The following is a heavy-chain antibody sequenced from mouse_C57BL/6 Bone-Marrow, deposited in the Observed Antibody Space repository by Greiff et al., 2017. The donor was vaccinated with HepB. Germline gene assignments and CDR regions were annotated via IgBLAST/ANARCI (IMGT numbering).Heavy chain of an antibody. CDR2: ISSGGSYT. D-gene: IGHD4-1*01. Sequence: EVQRVESGGDLVKPGGSLKLSCAASGFTFSSYGMSWVRQTPDKRLEWVATISSGGSYTYYPDSVKGRFTISRDNAKNTLYLQMSSLKSEDTAMYYCARPETGTGFAYWGQGTLVTVSA. J-gene: IGHJ3*01. CDR1: GFTFSSYG. V-gene: IGHV5-6*01. CDR3: ARPETGTGFAY.